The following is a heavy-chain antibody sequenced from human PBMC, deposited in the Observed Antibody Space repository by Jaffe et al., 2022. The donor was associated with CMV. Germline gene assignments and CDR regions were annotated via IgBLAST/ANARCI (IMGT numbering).Heavy chain of an antibody. CDR1: GFSLSNARMG. CDR3: ARILVGGTTVVSYYFDY. D-gene: IGHD4-17*01. Sequence: QVTLKESGPVLVKPTETLTLTCTVSGFSLSNARMGVSWIRQPPGKALEWLAHIFSNDEKSYSTSLKSRLTISKDTSKSQVVLTMTNMDPVDTATYYCARILVGGTTVVSYYFDYWGQGTLVTVSS. J-gene: IGHJ4*02. V-gene: IGHV2-26*01. CDR2: IFSNDEK.